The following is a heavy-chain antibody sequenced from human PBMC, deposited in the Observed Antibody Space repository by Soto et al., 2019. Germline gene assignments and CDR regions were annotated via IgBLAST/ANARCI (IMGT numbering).Heavy chain of an antibody. D-gene: IGHD3-22*01. CDR1: GYSFTLYW. CDR2: ISPCDSDT. V-gene: IGHV5-51*01. Sequence: GESLEISRQGSGYSFTLYWIGWVRQMPGRGLEWVGIISPCDSDTRDRKSDHGEATISAXXXNXXXNXQXXXMXASAAAKYYCARPRDSGDYWGSWGQGTLVTVSS. CDR3: ARPRDSGDYWGS. J-gene: IGHJ4*02.